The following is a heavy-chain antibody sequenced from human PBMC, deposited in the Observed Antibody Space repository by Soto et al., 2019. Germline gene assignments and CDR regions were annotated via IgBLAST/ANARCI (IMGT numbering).Heavy chain of an antibody. CDR1: GFTFSSYG. CDR3: TRNYGDYGMEV. D-gene: IGHD4-17*01. CDR2: ISYDGSNK. Sequence: QVQLVESGGGVVQPGRSLRLSCAASGFTFSSYGMHWVRQAPGKGLEWVAVISYDGSNKYYADSVKGRFTISRDNSKNTLYLQMNSLRAEDTAVYYCTRNYGDYGMEVWGQGTTVTVTS. V-gene: IGHV3-30*03. J-gene: IGHJ6*02.